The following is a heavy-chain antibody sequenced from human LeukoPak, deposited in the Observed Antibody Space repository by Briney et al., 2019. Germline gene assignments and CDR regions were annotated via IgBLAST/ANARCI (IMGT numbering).Heavy chain of an antibody. CDR1: GFRFSDYY. Sequence: GGPLRLSCAASGFRFSDYYMNWIRQAPGKGFEWISYISNTGGTTFYADSVKGRFTISRDHANNSLYLQMDSLRAEDTAIYYCARAIGSAWYADYWGQGILVTVS. J-gene: IGHJ4*02. CDR2: ISNTGGTT. D-gene: IGHD6-19*01. CDR3: ARAIGSAWYADY. V-gene: IGHV3-11*01.